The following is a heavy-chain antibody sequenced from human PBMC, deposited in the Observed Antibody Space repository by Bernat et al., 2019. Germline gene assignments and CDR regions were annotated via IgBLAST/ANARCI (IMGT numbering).Heavy chain of an antibody. CDR2: ISGSGGST. CDR1: GFTFSSYA. CDR3: AKGIWFGELLSYTYDY. V-gene: IGHV3-23*04. D-gene: IGHD3-10*01. J-gene: IGHJ4*02. Sequence: EVQLVESGGDLVQPGGSLRLSCAASGFTFSSYAMSWVRQAPGKGLEWVSAISGSGGSTYYADSVKGRFTISRDNSKNTLYLQMNSLRAEDTAVYYCAKGIWFGELLSYTYDYWGQGTLVTVSS.